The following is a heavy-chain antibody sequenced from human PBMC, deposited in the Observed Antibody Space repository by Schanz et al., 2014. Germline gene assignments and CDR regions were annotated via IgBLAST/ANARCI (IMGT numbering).Heavy chain of an antibody. Sequence: QVHLMQSGAEAKKPGASVKVSCKAFGYSFTTYFIHWVRLAPGQGFEWMGLISPSGGSTSYAQKFQGRATMTRDRSTSPVFMELGGPTSEDTAGYYCGRGGGAYPQKYGMDVWGQGTTVTVSS. CDR3: GRGGGAYPQKYGMDV. CDR2: ISPSGGST. D-gene: IGHD3-16*01. CDR1: GYSFTTYF. J-gene: IGHJ6*02. V-gene: IGHV1-46*01.